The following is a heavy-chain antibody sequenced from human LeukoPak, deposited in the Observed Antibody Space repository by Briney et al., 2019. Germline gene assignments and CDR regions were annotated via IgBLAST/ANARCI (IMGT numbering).Heavy chain of an antibody. D-gene: IGHD3-3*01. CDR3: GRPRRYYVFWLGYPPFDY. V-gene: IGHV1-69*13. CDR2: IITNYGTT. J-gene: IGHJ4*02. Sequence: ASVNVSCKASGGTFSNYAISWVRQDPGQGLEWMGGIITNYGTTNYAQKYQGRVTITADESTTTVYMELSSLISEDTAVYYCGRPRRYYVFWLGYPPFDYWGQGTLVTVSP. CDR1: GGTFSNYA.